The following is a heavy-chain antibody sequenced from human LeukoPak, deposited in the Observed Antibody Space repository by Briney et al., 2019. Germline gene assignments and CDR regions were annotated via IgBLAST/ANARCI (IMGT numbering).Heavy chain of an antibody. CDR3: ARQSDIVLMVYATDY. CDR1: GFTFSSYS. J-gene: IGHJ4*01. Sequence: GGSLRLSCAASGFTFSSYSMNLVRQAPGKGLEWVSSISSSSSYIYYADSVKGRFTISRDNAKNSLSLQMNSLRAEDTAVYYCARQSDIVLMVYATDYWGHGTLVTVSS. V-gene: IGHV3-21*01. D-gene: IGHD2-8*01. CDR2: ISSSSSYI.